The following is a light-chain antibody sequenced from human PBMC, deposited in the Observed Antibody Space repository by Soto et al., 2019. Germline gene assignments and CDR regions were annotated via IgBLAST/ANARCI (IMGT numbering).Light chain of an antibody. CDR1: SSDGGAYNY. V-gene: IGLV2-14*01. Sequence: QSALTQPASVSGSPGQSITISCTGTSSDGGAYNYVSWYQHHPGKAPKLMIYEVSNRPSGVSNRFSGSKSGNMASLTISGLQAEDEADYYCSSYTSSSTLYVFGTGTKVTVL. CDR3: SSYTSSSTLYV. CDR2: EVS. J-gene: IGLJ1*01.